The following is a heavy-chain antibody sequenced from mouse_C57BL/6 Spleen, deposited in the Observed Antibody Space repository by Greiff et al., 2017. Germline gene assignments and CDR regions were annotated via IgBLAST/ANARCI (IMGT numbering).Heavy chain of an antibody. CDR3: AKRHYGSSYPPFDY. D-gene: IGHD1-1*01. CDR2: IYPGSGST. CDR1: GYTFTSSW. V-gene: IGHV1-55*01. Sequence: QVQLQQPGAELVKPGASVKMSCKASGYTFTSSWITWVKQRPGQGLEWIGDIYPGSGSTNYNEKFKSKATLTVDTSSSTAYMQLSSLTSEDSAVYYCAKRHYGSSYPPFDYWGQGTTLTVSS. J-gene: IGHJ2*01.